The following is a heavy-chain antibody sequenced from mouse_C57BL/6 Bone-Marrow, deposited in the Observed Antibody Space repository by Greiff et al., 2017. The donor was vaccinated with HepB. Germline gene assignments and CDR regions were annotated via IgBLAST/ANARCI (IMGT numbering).Heavy chain of an antibody. D-gene: IGHD2-5*01. V-gene: IGHV1-15*01. CDR3: TLSYYSNPWFAY. J-gene: IGHJ3*01. CDR2: IDPETGGT. CDR1: GYTFTDYE. Sequence: VQLQQSGAELVRPGASVTLSCKASGYTFTDYEMHWVKQTPVHGLEWIGAIDPETGGTAYNQKFKGKAILTADKSSSTAYMELRSLTSEDSAVYYCTLSYYSNPWFAYWGQGTLVTVSA.